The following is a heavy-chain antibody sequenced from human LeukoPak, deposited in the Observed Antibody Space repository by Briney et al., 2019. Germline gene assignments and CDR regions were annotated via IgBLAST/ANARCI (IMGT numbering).Heavy chain of an antibody. CDR2: ISSDSYYI. V-gene: IGHV3-21*01. Sequence: GGSLRLSCAASGITFSSYSMNWVRQAPGKGLEWVSAISSDSYYIYYADSMKGRFTISRDNAKNSLYLQMNSLRAEDTAVYYCARGESSFQIWGQGTMVTVSS. D-gene: IGHD6-6*01. CDR1: GITFSSYS. J-gene: IGHJ3*02. CDR3: ARGESSFQI.